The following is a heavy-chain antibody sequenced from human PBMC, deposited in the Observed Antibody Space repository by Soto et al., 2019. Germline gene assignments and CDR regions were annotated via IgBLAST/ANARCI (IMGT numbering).Heavy chain of an antibody. Sequence: EVQLVESGGTLVQPGGSLKLSCAASGFDASVKLMTWVRQAPGKGLEWVTAINNAGSTFYADSVKGRVSISRDDSKNTLYVHMNSMRVEDTAMYYCVRESYYYGMDLWGQGTAVTVPS. CDR1: GFDASVKL. CDR2: INNAGST. V-gene: IGHV3-66*01. J-gene: IGHJ6*02. CDR3: VRESYYYGMDL.